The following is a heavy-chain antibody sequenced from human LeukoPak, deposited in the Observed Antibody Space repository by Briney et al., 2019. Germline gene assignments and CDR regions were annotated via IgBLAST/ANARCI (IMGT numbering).Heavy chain of an antibody. CDR2: IDTTGGI. J-gene: IGHJ4*02. V-gene: IGHV3-23*01. CDR3: TSSYFETSHYTHYHFDY. Sequence: PGGTLRLSCAASGFTFSRRDMNWVRQAPGKCLEWVSTIDTTGGIHYADSVRGRFTISRDDSKNTVFLQMNSLRADDTAIYYCTSSYFETSHYTHYHFDYWGRGTLVTVSP. D-gene: IGHD3-22*01. CDR1: GFTFSRRD.